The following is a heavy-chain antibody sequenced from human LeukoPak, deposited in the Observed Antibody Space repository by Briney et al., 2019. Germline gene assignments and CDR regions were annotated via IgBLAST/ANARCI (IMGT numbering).Heavy chain of an antibody. Sequence: PSETLSLTCTVSGGSISSSSYYWGWIRQPPGKGLEWIGSIYYSGSTYYNPSLKSRVTISVDTSKNQFSLKLSSVTAADTAVYYCARQPDYDISTGYYSDYWGQGTLVTVSS. D-gene: IGHD3-9*01. CDR1: GGSISSSSYY. V-gene: IGHV4-39*01. CDR3: ARQPDYDISTGYYSDY. CDR2: IYYSGST. J-gene: IGHJ4*02.